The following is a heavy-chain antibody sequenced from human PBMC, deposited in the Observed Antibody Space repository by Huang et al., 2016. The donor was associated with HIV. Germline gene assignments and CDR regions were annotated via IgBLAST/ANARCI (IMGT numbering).Heavy chain of an antibody. CDR2: IYYSGST. CDR1: GGSITSSSYY. CDR3: ARHFSYYDSSGYTPWDAFDI. Sequence: QLQLQGSGPGLVKPSETLSLTCTVSGGSITSSSYYWGWIRQPPGEGLEWVGSIYYSGSTDYNPALKSRVTVSVDTSKNQFSLKLSSVTAADTAVYYCARHFSYYDSSGYTPWDAFDIWGQGTMVTVSS. J-gene: IGHJ3*02. V-gene: IGHV4-39*01. D-gene: IGHD3-22*01.